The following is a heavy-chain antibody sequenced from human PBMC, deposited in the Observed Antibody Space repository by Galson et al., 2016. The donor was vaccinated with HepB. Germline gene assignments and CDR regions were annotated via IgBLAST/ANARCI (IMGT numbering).Heavy chain of an antibody. CDR2: IIPMYRTA. CDR1: GGTVSNFE. V-gene: IGHV1-69*13. Sequence: SVKVSCKASGGTVSNFEINWVRQAPGQGLEWMGGIIPMYRTANYAQDFQDRVTITVDESTSTVYMDLTSLTSDDTAVYYCALAPHRGHHFDYWGQGTLVTVSS. J-gene: IGHJ4*02. CDR3: ALAPHRGHHFDY. D-gene: IGHD3-10*01.